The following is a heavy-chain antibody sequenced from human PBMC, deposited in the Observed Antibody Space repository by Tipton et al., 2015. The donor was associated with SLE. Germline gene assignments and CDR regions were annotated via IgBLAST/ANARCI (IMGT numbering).Heavy chain of an antibody. CDR3: ARDQYYYDSSGPDV. CDR2: IYTSGST. V-gene: IGHV4-4*07. J-gene: IGHJ6*04. CDR1: GGSISSYY. D-gene: IGHD3-22*01. Sequence: TLSLTCTVSGGSISSYYWSWIRQPAGKGLEWIGRIYTSGSTNYNPSLKSRVTMSVDTSKNQFSLKLSSVTAADTAVYYCARDQYYYDSSGPDVWGKGTTVTVSS.